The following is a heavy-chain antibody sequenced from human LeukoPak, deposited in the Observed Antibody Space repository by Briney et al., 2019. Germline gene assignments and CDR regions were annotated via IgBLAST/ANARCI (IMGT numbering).Heavy chain of an antibody. D-gene: IGHD3-3*01. CDR2: ISGSGGST. J-gene: IGHJ6*02. Sequence: GGSLRLSCAASGFTFSSYAMSWVRQAPGKGLEWVSAISGSGGSTYYADSVKGRFTISRDNSKNTLYLQMNSLRAGDTAVYYCAKDLSTKLRLDQNYYYGMDVWGQGTTVTVSS. CDR3: AKDLSTKLRLDQNYYYGMDV. CDR1: GFTFSSYA. V-gene: IGHV3-23*01.